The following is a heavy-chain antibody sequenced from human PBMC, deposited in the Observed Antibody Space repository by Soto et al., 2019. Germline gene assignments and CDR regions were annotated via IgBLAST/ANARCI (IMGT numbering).Heavy chain of an antibody. J-gene: IGHJ4*02. CDR2: IWYDGSNK. D-gene: IGHD2-15*01. CDR1: GFTFSSYG. V-gene: IGHV3-33*01. CDR3: ARDGYCSGGSCYSVPVFDY. Sequence: GGSLRLSCAASGFTFSSYGMHWVRQAPGKGLEWAAVIWYDGSNKYYADSVKGRFTISRDNSKNTLYLQMNSLRAEDTAVYYCARDGYCSGGSCYSVPVFDYWGQGTLVTVS.